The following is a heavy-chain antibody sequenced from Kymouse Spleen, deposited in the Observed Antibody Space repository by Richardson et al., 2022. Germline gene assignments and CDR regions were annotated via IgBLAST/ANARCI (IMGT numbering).Heavy chain of an antibody. Sequence: EVQLVESGGGLVQPGRSLRLSCAASGFTFDDYAMHWVRQAPGKGLEWVSGISWNSGSIGYADSVKGRFTISRDNAKNSLYLQMNSLRAEDTALYYCAKGPITGTLDYWGQGTLVTVSS. CDR2: ISWNSGSI. D-gene: IGHD1-7*01. CDR3: AKGPITGTLDY. J-gene: IGHJ4*02. V-gene: IGHV3-9*01. CDR1: GFTFDDYA.